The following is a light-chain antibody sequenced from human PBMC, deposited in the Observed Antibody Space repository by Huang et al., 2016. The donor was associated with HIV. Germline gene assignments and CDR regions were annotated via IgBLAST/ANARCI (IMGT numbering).Light chain of an antibody. CDR2: DTS. J-gene: IGKJ2*01. CDR3: QQRSAWLYT. Sequence: EIVLTQSPATPSSSPGERATLSCRASQSVSSYLAWYQQKPGQAPRLLIYDTSHRATGIPARFSGSGSGTEFTLTISSLEPEDFAVYYCQQRSAWLYTFGQGTKVEIK. CDR1: QSVSSY. V-gene: IGKV3-11*01.